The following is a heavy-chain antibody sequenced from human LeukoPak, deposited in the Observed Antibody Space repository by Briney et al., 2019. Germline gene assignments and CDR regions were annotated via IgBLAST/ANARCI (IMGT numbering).Heavy chain of an antibody. V-gene: IGHV1-8*01. CDR3: ARTLVRGLPGMDV. CDR1: GYTFASYD. D-gene: IGHD3-10*01. Sequence: ASVTVSCKASGYTFASYDINWVRQATGHGREYLGWMNPNSGHTGYAQKFQGRFTMTWDPSVSTAYMELSSLSSEDTAVYYCARTLVRGLPGMDVWGQGTTVTVSS. J-gene: IGHJ6*02. CDR2: MNPNSGHT.